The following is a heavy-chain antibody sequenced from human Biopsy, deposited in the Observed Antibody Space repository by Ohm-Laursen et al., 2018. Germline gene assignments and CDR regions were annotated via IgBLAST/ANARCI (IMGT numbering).Heavy chain of an antibody. V-gene: IGHV1-69*06. J-gene: IGHJ4*02. CDR2: NIPILGTG. D-gene: IGHD6-19*01. CDR3: ALQSVAQMKNFDH. Sequence: ASVKVSCKAPGGTFSNYGVNWVRQAPGQGLEWLGGNIPILGTGNYAQKFQDRVTVAADTSTSTATMELRSLRSGDTAVFYCALQSVAQMKNFDHWGQGTLVTVSS. CDR1: GGTFSNYG.